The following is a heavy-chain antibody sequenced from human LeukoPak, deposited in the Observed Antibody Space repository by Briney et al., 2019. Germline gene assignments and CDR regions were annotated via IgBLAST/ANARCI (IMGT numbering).Heavy chain of an antibody. CDR3: TTPPPIVVVTSPFDY. CDR1: GFTFSNAW. J-gene: IGHJ4*02. D-gene: IGHD2-21*02. CDR2: IKSKTDGGTT. V-gene: IGHV3-15*01. Sequence: PGGSLRLSCAASGFTFSNAWMSWVRQAPGKGLEWVGRIKSKTDGGTTDYAAPVKGRFTISRDDSKNTLYLPMNSLKTEDTAVYYCTTPPPIVVVTSPFDYWGQGTLVTVSS.